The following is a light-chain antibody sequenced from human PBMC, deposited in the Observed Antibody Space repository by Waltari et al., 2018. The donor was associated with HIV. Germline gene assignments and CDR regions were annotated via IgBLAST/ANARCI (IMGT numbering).Light chain of an antibody. CDR1: SSDIGAYNY. Sequence: QSALNQPPSESGSPGQSVTISCTGTSSDIGAYNYVAWYQQYPDKDPKLMIYDVTKPPSWVPDRFSGSKSGNSACLTVSGRQAENEADCYCASHAGSKNVFGGGTKLTVL. J-gene: IGLJ2*01. V-gene: IGLV2-8*01. CDR3: ASHAGSKNV. CDR2: DVT.